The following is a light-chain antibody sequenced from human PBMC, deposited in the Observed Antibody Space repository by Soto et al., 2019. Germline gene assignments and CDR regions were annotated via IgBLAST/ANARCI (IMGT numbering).Light chain of an antibody. Sequence: DIQMTQSPSTLSASVGDRVTITCRASQSISSWLAWYQQKPGKAPKLLIYKASSLESGVPSRFSGSGSGPEFPLTISSLQPDDFATYYCHQYNSYWTFGQGTKVEIK. CDR3: HQYNSYWT. CDR2: KAS. V-gene: IGKV1-5*03. CDR1: QSISSW. J-gene: IGKJ1*01.